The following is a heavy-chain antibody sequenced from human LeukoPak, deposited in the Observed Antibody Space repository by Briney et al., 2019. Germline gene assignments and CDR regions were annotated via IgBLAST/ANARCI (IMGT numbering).Heavy chain of an antibody. CDR2: ISYDGSNK. CDR1: GFTFSSYG. Sequence: PGGSLRLSCAASGFTFSSYGVHWVRQAPGKGLEWVAVISYDGSNKYYADSVKGRFTISRDNSKNTLYLQMNSLRAEDTAVYYCAKDLNYYDSSGYDYWGQGTLVTVS. D-gene: IGHD3-22*01. J-gene: IGHJ4*02. CDR3: AKDLNYYDSSGYDY. V-gene: IGHV3-30*18.